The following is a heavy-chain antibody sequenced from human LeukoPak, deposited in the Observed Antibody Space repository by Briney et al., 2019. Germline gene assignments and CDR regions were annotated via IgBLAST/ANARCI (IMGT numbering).Heavy chain of an antibody. CDR1: GFTFSSYA. J-gene: IGHJ4*02. CDR2: ISGSGGST. Sequence: GGSLRLSCAASGFTFSSYAMTWVRQAPGKGLEWVSGISGSGGSTYYADSVKGRFTISRDNSKNTLHVQMNSLRAEDTAVYYCAKSDYYDSSGYYYGSDYWGQGTLVTVSS. D-gene: IGHD3-22*01. V-gene: IGHV3-23*01. CDR3: AKSDYYDSSGYYYGSDY.